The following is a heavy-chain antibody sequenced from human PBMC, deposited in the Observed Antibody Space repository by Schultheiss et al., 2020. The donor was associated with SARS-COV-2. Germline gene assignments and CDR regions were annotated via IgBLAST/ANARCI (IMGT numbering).Heavy chain of an antibody. D-gene: IGHD6-6*01. CDR1: GYTFTSYY. CDR3: ARVARRGSSSSAFDY. J-gene: IGHJ4*02. V-gene: IGHV1-8*03. CDR2: MNPNSGNT. Sequence: ASVKVSCKASGYTFTSYYMHWVRQAPGQGLEWMGRMNPNSGNTGYAQKFQGRVTITRNTSISTAYMELSSLRSEDTAVYYCARVARRGSSSSAFDYWGQGTLVTVSS.